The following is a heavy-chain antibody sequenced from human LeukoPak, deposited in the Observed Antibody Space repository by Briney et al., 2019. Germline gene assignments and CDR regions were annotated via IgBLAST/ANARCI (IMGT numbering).Heavy chain of an antibody. CDR3: ARKENVYYYFDY. D-gene: IGHD3-10*01. V-gene: IGHV4-28*01. CDR2: IYHSGTT. CDR1: GYSITSSSW. Sequence: SETLTLTCAVSGYSITSSSWWGWIRQPPGKGLEWIGYIYHSGTTYYNPSLQSRVTMSVDTSKNQFSLKLSSVTAVDTAVYYCARKENVYYYFDYWGQGTLVTVSS. J-gene: IGHJ4*02.